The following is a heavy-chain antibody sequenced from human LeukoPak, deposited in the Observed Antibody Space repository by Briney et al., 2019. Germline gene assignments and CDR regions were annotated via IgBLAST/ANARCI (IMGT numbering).Heavy chain of an antibody. D-gene: IGHD3-9*01. J-gene: IGHJ4*02. CDR3: ARGVGLRYRDY. V-gene: IGHV4-61*02. CDR2: IYTSGST. CDR1: GGSISSGSYY. Sequence: KTSETLSLTCTVSGGSISSGSYYWSWIRQPAGKGLEWIGRIYTSGSTNYNPSLKSRVTISVDTSKNQFSLKLSSVTAADTAVYYCARGVGLRYRDYWGQGILVTVSS.